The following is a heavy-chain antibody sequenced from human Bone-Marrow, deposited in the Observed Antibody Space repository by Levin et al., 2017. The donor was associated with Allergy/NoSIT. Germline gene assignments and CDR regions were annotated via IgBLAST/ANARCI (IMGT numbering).Heavy chain of an antibody. CDR2: ISAYNGNT. J-gene: IGHJ6*02. D-gene: IGHD2-15*01. CDR3: ARDVWPGGGYYYYGMDV. Sequence: GESLKISCKASGYTFTSYGISWVRQAPGQGLEWMGWISAYNGNTNYAQKLQGRVTMTTDTSTSTAYMELRSPRSDDTAVYYCARDVWPGGGYYYYGMDVWGQGTTVTVSS. V-gene: IGHV1-18*01. CDR1: GYTFTSYG.